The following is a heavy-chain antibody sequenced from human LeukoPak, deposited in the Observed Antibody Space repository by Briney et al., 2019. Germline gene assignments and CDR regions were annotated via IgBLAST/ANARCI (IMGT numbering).Heavy chain of an antibody. CDR3: VREESGGYFDY. CDR1: GYTFTNYL. CDR2: IIPGGGST. J-gene: IGHJ4*02. D-gene: IGHD2-8*02. V-gene: IGHV1-46*01. Sequence: ASVKVSCKASGYTFTNYLLHWVRHAPGQGLEWVGRIIPGGGSTNYAQKFRDRVTMTRDTSTSTVYMELSSLRSEDTAVYHCVREESGGYFDYWGLGTLVTVSS.